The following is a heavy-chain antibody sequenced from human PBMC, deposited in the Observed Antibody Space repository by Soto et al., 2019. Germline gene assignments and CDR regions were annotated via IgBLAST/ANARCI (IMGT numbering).Heavy chain of an antibody. V-gene: IGHV1-69*02. CDR1: GGTFSRYT. CDR2: IIPIVDIP. CDR3: ASHFTGVLVLGTSPPGGDNYGWDV. Sequence: QVQLVQSGAEVKKPGSSVKVSCKASGGTFSRYTFTWVRQAPGQGLEWMGRIIPIVDIPNYAQNFQGRVTIPAAKSTSKASMGVSSLTSDDTAGYYCASHFTGVLVLGTSPPGGDNYGWDVWGQGTTVSVS. D-gene: IGHD2-15*01. J-gene: IGHJ6*02.